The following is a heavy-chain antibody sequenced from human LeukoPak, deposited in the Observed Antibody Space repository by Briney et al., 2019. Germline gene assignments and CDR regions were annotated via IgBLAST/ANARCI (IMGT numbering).Heavy chain of an antibody. CDR3: ARGEGATKVLGDWFDP. Sequence: SETLSLTCTVSGGSISSSSYYWGWIRQPPGKGLEWIGSIYYSGSTYYNPSLKSRVTISVDTSKNQFSLKLSSVTAADTAVYYCARGEGATKVLGDWFDPWGQGTLVTVSS. CDR2: IYYSGST. CDR1: GGSISSSSYY. D-gene: IGHD1-26*01. J-gene: IGHJ5*02. V-gene: IGHV4-39*07.